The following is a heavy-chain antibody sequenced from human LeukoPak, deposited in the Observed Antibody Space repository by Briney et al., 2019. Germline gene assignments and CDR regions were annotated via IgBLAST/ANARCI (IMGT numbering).Heavy chain of an antibody. Sequence: GASVKVSCKASGYTFTSYGISWVRQAPGQGLEWMGWISAYNGNTSYAQKLQGRVTMTTDTSTSTAYMELRSLRSDDTAVYYCARDLYYYGSGGFDYWGQGTLVTVSS. CDR1: GYTFTSYG. CDR2: ISAYNGNT. V-gene: IGHV1-18*01. J-gene: IGHJ4*02. CDR3: ARDLYYYGSGGFDY. D-gene: IGHD3-10*01.